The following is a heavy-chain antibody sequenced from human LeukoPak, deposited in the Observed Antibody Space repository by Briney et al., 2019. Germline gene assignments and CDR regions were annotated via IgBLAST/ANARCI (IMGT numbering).Heavy chain of an antibody. CDR2: IYHSGST. J-gene: IGHJ5*02. CDR3: ARGGYDFWSGYYSHQNWFDP. D-gene: IGHD3-3*01. Sequence: TPSLTWAVSGGSLSRGGYSWSWIRPPPGEGLEWIGYIYHSGSTYYNPSLKSRVTISVDRSKNQFSLKLSSVTAADTAVYYCARGGYDFWSGYYSHQNWFDPWGQGTLVTVSS. CDR1: GGSLSRGGYS. V-gene: IGHV4-30-2*01.